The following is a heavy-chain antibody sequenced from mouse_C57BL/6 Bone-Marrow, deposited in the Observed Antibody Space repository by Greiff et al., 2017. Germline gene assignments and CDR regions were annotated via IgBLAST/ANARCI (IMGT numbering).Heavy chain of an antibody. CDR1: GYSITSGYY. Sequence: VQLKESGPGLVKPSQSLSLTCSVTGYSITSGYYWNWIRQFPGNKLEWMGYISYDGSNNYNPSLKNRISITRDTSKNQFFLKLNSVTTEDTATYYCASPGSRAYWGQGTLVTVSA. D-gene: IGHD1-1*01. V-gene: IGHV3-6*01. CDR2: ISYDGSN. J-gene: IGHJ3*01. CDR3: ASPGSRAY.